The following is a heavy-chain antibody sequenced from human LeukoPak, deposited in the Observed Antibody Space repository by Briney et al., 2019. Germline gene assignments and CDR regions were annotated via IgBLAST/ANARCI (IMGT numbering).Heavy chain of an antibody. D-gene: IGHD2-21*02. V-gene: IGHV3-30*04. Sequence: GGSLRLSCAASGFTFSSYAMHWVRQAPGKGLEWVAVISYDGSNKYYADSVKGRFTISRDNSKNTLYLQMNSLRAEDTAVYYCARDLYGDFLVRYGMDIWGQGTTVTVFS. CDR2: ISYDGSNK. J-gene: IGHJ6*02. CDR3: ARDLYGDFLVRYGMDI. CDR1: GFTFSSYA.